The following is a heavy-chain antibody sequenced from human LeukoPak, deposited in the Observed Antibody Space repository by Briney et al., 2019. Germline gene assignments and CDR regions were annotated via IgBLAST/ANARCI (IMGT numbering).Heavy chain of an antibody. J-gene: IGHJ5*02. CDR2: IYYSGST. D-gene: IGHD6-19*01. Sequence: SETLSLTCTVSGGSISSGSYYWSWIRQPAGKGLEWIGYIYYSGSTNYNPSLKSRVTISVDTSKNQFSLKLSSVTAADTAVYYCARERAYSSGWYGWFDPWGQGTLVTAS. V-gene: IGHV4-61*10. CDR3: ARERAYSSGWYGWFDP. CDR1: GGSISSGSYY.